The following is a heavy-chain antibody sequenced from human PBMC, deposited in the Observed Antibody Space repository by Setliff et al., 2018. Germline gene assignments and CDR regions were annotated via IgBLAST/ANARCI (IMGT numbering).Heavy chain of an antibody. CDR3: ATWAPIAAAGCDY. Sequence: TGGSLRLSCAASGFTFSSYTMNWVRQAPGQGLEWVSSIDSSSTWIYYADSVKGRFTISRDKAKNSLYLHMNSLRVEDTAVYYCATWAPIAAAGCDYWGQGTLVTVSS. J-gene: IGHJ4*02. V-gene: IGHV3-21*01. CDR2: IDSSSTWI. CDR1: GFTFSSYT. D-gene: IGHD6-13*01.